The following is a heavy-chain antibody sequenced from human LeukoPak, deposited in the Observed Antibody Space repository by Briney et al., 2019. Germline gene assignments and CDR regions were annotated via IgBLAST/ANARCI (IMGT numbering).Heavy chain of an antibody. CDR3: ARDRGDAFDI. J-gene: IGHJ3*02. Sequence: GGSLRLSCAASGFTFSSYAMHWVRQAPGKGLEWVAVISYDGSNKYYADSVKGRFTTSRDNSKNTLYLQMNSLRAEDTAVYYCARDRGDAFDIWGQGTMVTVSS. V-gene: IGHV3-30-3*01. CDR1: GFTFSSYA. CDR2: ISYDGSNK.